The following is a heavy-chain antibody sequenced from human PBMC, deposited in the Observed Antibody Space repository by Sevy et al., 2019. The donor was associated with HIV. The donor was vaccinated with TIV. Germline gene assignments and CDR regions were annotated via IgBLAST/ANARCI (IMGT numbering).Heavy chain of an antibody. J-gene: IGHJ4*02. D-gene: IGHD1-26*01. CDR1: GGSITSLY. CDR3: AGENAWGRGYS. CDR2: IYYNGHI. V-gene: IGHV4-59*08. Sequence: SETLSLTCTVSGGSITSLYWNWIRQPPGKGLEWIANIYYNGHINYNPSLKSRVTLSLNTSKKHFSLRQSSVTAADTAMYYCAGENAWGRGYSWGQGTLVTVSS.